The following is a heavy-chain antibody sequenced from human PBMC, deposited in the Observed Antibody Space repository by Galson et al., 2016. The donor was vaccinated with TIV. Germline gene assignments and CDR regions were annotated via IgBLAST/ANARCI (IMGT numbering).Heavy chain of an antibody. J-gene: IGHJ6*02. D-gene: IGHD3-22*01. CDR3: TKVPSSGFSYYYGLDV. CDR2: ITTKAYGGTP. V-gene: IGHV3-49*04. Sequence: SLRLPCAASGFIFGGYAVNWVRQAPGKGLEWVGFITTKAYGGTPDYAASVKGRFTISRDDSKSIAYLQMNSLRTEDTAIYYCTKVPSSGFSYYYGLDVWGQGTTVTVSS. CDR1: GFIFGGYA.